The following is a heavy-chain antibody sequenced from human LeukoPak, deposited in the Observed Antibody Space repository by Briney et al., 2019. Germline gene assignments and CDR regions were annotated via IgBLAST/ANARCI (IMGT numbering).Heavy chain of an antibody. Sequence: GGSLRLSCEASGIIFSNYAMSWVRQAPGKGLEWVSTISTNGDSTYYADSVKGRFTISRDNSRNTLSLQMNSLRVEDTAVYYCAVAGSGTFDIWGQGTVVIVSS. CDR2: ISTNGDST. CDR1: GIIFSNYA. CDR3: AVAGSGTFDI. V-gene: IGHV3-23*01. J-gene: IGHJ3*02. D-gene: IGHD3-10*01.